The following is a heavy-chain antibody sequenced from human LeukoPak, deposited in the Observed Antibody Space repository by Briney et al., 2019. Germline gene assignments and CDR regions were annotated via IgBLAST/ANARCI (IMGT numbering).Heavy chain of an antibody. D-gene: IGHD5-24*01. CDR1: GGTFIIYA. CDR3: AREVGDGYNPYFDY. Sequence: SVKVSCKASGGTFIIYAISWVRQAPGQGLEWMGGIIPIFGTANYAQKFQGRVTITADESTSTAYMELSSLRSEDTAVYYCAREVGDGYNPYFDYWGQGTLVTVSS. CDR2: IIPIFGTA. J-gene: IGHJ4*02. V-gene: IGHV1-69*13.